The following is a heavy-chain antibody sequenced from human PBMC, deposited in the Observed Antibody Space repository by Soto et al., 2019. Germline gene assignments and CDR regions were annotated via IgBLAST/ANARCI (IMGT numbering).Heavy chain of an antibody. Sequence: GGSLRLSCAASGFTFSSYAMSWVRQAPGKGLEWVSSISGSGGSTYYADSVKGRFTISRDNSKNTLYLQMSSLRAEDTAVYYCAKDLGGAPCSDYWGQGTLPTGSS. J-gene: IGHJ4*02. CDR1: GFTFSSYA. CDR3: AKDLGGAPCSDY. CDR2: ISGSGGST. V-gene: IGHV3-23*01. D-gene: IGHD1-26*01.